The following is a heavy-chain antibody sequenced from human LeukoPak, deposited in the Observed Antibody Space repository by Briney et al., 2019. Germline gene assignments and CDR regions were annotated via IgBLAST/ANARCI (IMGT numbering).Heavy chain of an antibody. V-gene: IGHV4-59*08. CDR2: IYYSGST. D-gene: IGHD2-21*02. J-gene: IGHJ5*02. CDR1: GGSISTYY. Sequence: SETLSLTCTVSGGSISTYYCSWIRQPPGKGLESIGYIYYSGSTNYNPSLKSRVTISVDTSKNQFSLKLSSVTAADTAVYYCARLRVTAIKGLGWFDPWGQGTLVTVSS. CDR3: ARLRVTAIKGLGWFDP.